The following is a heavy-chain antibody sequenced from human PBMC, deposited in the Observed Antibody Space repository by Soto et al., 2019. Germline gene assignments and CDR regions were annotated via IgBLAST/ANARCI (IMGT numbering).Heavy chain of an antibody. CDR1: GGTFSSYA. V-gene: IGHV1-69*13. D-gene: IGHD3-16*02. Sequence: SVKVSCKASGGTFSSYAISWVRQAPGQGLEWMGGIIPIFGTANYAQKFQGRVTITADESTSTAYMELSSLRSEDTAVYYCARFYYDYVWGSYRFNWFDPWGQGTLVTVSS. CDR3: ARFYYDYVWGSYRFNWFDP. J-gene: IGHJ5*02. CDR2: IIPIFGTA.